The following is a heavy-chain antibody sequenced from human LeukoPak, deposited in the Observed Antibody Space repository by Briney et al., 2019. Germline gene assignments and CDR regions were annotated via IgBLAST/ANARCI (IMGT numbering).Heavy chain of an antibody. J-gene: IGHJ6*02. V-gene: IGHV3-30-3*01. Sequence: GGSLRLSCAASGFTFSNAWMSWVRQAPGKGLEWVAVISYDGSNKYYADSVKGRFTISRDNSKNTLYLQINSLRAEDTAVFYCARGPAVAGTGGYYCYYGMDVWGQGTTVTVSS. CDR2: ISYDGSNK. D-gene: IGHD6-19*01. CDR3: ARGPAVAGTGGYYCYYGMDV. CDR1: GFTFSNAW.